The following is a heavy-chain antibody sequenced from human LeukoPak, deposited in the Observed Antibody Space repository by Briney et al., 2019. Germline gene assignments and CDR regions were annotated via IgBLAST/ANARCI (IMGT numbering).Heavy chain of an antibody. D-gene: IGHD1-26*01. J-gene: IGHJ5*02. CDR1: GFTFSGSA. V-gene: IGHV3-73*01. CDR2: IDKKDKGYATAT. Sequence: PGGSLRLSCAASGFTFSGSAIHWVRQSSGKGLEWVGQIDKKDKGYATATAYAASVKGRFTISRDDSTNTAYLQMKSLNTEDTALYYCTRDSGTYNWFDPWGQGTLVTVSS. CDR3: TRDSGTYNWFDP.